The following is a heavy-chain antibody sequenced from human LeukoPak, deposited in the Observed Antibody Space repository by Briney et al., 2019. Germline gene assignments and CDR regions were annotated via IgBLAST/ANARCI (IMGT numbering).Heavy chain of an antibody. CDR1: GFTVSNNY. J-gene: IGHJ4*02. V-gene: IGHV3-53*01. CDR2: IYSGGST. Sequence: PGGSLRLSCAASGFTVSNNYMSWVRQAPGKGLEWVSVIYSGGSTYYADTVKGRFTISRDTSNNTLYLQMNSLRADDTAVYYCAREGKWLQLRYFDYWGQGTLVTVSS. CDR3: AREGKWLQLRYFDY. D-gene: IGHD5-24*01.